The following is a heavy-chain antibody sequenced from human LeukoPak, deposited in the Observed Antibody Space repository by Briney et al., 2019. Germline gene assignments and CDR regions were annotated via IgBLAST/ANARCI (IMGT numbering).Heavy chain of an antibody. CDR2: ISSSSSYI. CDR1: GFTFSSYS. J-gene: IGHJ6*02. V-gene: IGHV3-21*01. Sequence: GGSLRLSCAASGFTFSSYSMNWVRQAPGKGLEWVSSISSSSSYIYYADSVKGRFTISRDNAKNSLYLQMNSLRAEDTAVYYCARDRCSSTSRYRLLYFYYYYGMDVWGQGTTVTVSS. CDR3: ARDRCSSTSRYRLLYFYYYYGMDV. D-gene: IGHD2-2*01.